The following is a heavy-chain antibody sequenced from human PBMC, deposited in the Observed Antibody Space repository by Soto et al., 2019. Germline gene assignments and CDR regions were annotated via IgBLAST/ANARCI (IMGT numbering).Heavy chain of an antibody. CDR3: ARTPVEGAGADY. CDR2: ISYDGSNK. Sequence: GGSLRLSCAASGFTFSSYAMHWVRQAPGKGQEWVAVISYDGSNKYYADSVKGRFTISRDNAKNSLYLQMNSLRAEDTAVYYCARTPVEGAGADYWGQGTLVTVSS. D-gene: IGHD2-21*01. J-gene: IGHJ4*02. V-gene: IGHV3-30-3*01. CDR1: GFTFSSYA.